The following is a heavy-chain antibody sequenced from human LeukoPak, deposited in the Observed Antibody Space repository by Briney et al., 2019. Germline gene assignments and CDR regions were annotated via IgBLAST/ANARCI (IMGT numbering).Heavy chain of an antibody. CDR2: IKQDGSEK. V-gene: IGHV3-7*01. CDR1: GFTFSSYW. D-gene: IGHD2-2*02. J-gene: IGHJ6*03. Sequence: PGGSLRLSCAASGFTFSSYWMSWVRQAPGKGLEWVANIKQDGSEKYFVDSVKGRFTISRDNAKNSLYLQMNSLRVEDTAVYYCARGPGRYCSSTSCYKAYYYYYYMDVWGKGTTVTVSS. CDR3: ARGPGRYCSSTSCYKAYYYYYYMDV.